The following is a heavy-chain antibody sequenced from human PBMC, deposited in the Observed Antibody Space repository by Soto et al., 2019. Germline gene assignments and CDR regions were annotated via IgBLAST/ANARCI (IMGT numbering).Heavy chain of an antibody. CDR3: ARDLGDGDYDDAFDI. Sequence: QVQLQQWGAGLLKPSETLSLTCAVYGGSFSGYYWSWIRQPPGKGLERIGEINHSGSTNYNPSLKSRVTISVDTSKNQFSRKLSSVTAADTAVYYCARDLGDGDYDDAFDIWGQGTMVTVSS. V-gene: IGHV4-34*01. D-gene: IGHD4-17*01. CDR1: GGSFSGYY. J-gene: IGHJ3*02. CDR2: INHSGST.